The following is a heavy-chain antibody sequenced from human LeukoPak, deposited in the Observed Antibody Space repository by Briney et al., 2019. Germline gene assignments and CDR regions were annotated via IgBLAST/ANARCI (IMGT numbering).Heavy chain of an antibody. CDR2: ITWNSGSI. V-gene: IGHV3-9*01. J-gene: IGHJ4*02. Sequence: GGCLRLSCAASGFTFHDYAMHWVRQAPGKGLEWVSGITWNSGSIGYADSVKGRFTISRDNAKNSLYLQINSLRPQDTALYYCAWGVPSLDYWAQGTVVTVSS. CDR3: AWGVPSLDY. CDR1: GFTFHDYA. D-gene: IGHD3-16*01.